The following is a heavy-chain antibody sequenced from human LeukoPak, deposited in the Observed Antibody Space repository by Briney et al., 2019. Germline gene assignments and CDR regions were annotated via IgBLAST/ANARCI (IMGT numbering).Heavy chain of an antibody. V-gene: IGHV4-39*01. CDR1: GGSISSSSYY. J-gene: IGHJ4*02. Sequence: SETLSLTCTVSGGSISSSSYYRGWIRQPPGKGLEWIGSIYYSGSTYYNPSHKSRVTISVDTSKNQFSLKLSSVTAADTAVYYCARRSTRFFDYWGQGTLVTVSS. D-gene: IGHD1-26*01. CDR3: ARRSTRFFDY. CDR2: IYYSGST.